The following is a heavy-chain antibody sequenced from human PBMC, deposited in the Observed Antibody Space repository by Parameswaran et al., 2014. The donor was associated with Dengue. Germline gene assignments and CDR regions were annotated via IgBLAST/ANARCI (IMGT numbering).Heavy chain of an antibody. Sequence: PGKALEWLALIDWDDDKYYSTSLKTRLTISKDTSKNQVVLTMTNMDPVDTATYYCARIVSMVRGVIPSRFNYYYGTDVWGQGTTVTVSS. D-gene: IGHD3-10*01. J-gene: IGHJ6*02. CDR2: IDWDDDK. CDR3: ARIVSMVRGVIPSRFNYYYGTDV. V-gene: IGHV2-70*01.